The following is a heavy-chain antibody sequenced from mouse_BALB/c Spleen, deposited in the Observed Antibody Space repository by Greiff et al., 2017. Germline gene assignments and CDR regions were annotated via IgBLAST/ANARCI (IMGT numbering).Heavy chain of an antibody. V-gene: IGHV2-9*02. CDR2: IWAGGST. Sequence: VKLVESGPGLVAPSQSLSITCTVSGFSLTSYGVHWVRQPPGKGLEWLGVIWAGGSTNYNSALMSRLSISKDNSKSQVFLKMNSLQTDDTAMYYCARDTNYYGSSWFADWGQGTLVTVSA. CDR3: ARDTNYYGSSWFAD. J-gene: IGHJ3*01. D-gene: IGHD1-1*01. CDR1: GFSLTSYG.